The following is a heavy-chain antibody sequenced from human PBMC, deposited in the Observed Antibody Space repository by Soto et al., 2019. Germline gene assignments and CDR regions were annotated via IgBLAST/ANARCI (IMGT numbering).Heavy chain of an antibody. V-gene: IGHV3-23*01. J-gene: IGHJ3*02. Sequence: PGGSLRLSCAVSGFICSSYDMSWVRQAPGKGLDWFSTILVGGSTHYEDSVKGRFTISRDTSKNTVYLQMNSLTAGDTAVYYCAMATAITGGAFEIYGQGTLVTVPS. CDR3: AMATAITGGAFEI. CDR2: ILVGGST. CDR1: GFICSSYD. D-gene: IGHD5-12*01.